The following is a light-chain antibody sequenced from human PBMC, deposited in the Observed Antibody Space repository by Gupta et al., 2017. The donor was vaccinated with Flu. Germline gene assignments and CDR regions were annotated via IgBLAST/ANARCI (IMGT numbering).Light chain of an antibody. J-gene: IGKJ2*03. CDR1: QSIGSS. V-gene: IGKV6-21*01. Sequence: EIVLTQSPDFQSVTPKEKVTITCRASQSIGSSLHWYQQKQDQSPKLLIKYAAQCLAGVTSRCSSSRSSTKFTITINSIEAEEDATYYCHQRSSRPANSFGQGTKLEIK. CDR2: YAA. CDR3: HQRSSRPANS.